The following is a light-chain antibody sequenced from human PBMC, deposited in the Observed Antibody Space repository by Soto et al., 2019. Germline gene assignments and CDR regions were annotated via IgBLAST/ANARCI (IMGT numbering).Light chain of an antibody. CDR2: GAS. Sequence: EIVMTQSPATLSVSPGERASLSCRASQSVGTFLAWYQQRSGQAPRLLIYGASTRAGGIPDRFSGSGSGTDFTLTISRLEPEDFGVYYCQQYGSSLTFGQGTKVDIK. J-gene: IGKJ1*01. CDR1: QSVGTF. V-gene: IGKV3-20*01. CDR3: QQYGSSLT.